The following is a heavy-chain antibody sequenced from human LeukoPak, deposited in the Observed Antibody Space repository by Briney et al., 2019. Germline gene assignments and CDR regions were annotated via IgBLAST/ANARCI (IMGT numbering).Heavy chain of an antibody. CDR1: GFTFSSYG. V-gene: IGHV3-30*18. J-gene: IGHJ4*02. D-gene: IGHD3-3*01. Sequence: RTGGSLRLSCAASGFTFSSYGMHWVRHAPGKGLEWVAFISYDGSNKYYADSVKGRFTISRDNSKNTLYLQMNSLRAEDTAVYYCAKGRFVAFDYWGQGTLVTVSS. CDR3: AKGRFVAFDY. CDR2: ISYDGSNK.